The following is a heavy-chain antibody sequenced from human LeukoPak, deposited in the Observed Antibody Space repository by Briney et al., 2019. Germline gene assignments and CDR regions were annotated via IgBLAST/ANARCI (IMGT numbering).Heavy chain of an antibody. V-gene: IGHV3-66*01. Sequence: GGSLRLSCAATGFNFSSYAMSWVRQAPGKGLEWVSVIYSGGSTYYADSVKGRFTISRDNSKNTLYLQMNSLRAEDTAVYYCARDWRVYYFDYWGQGTLVTVSS. CDR2: IYSGGST. J-gene: IGHJ4*02. CDR3: ARDWRVYYFDY. D-gene: IGHD3-3*01. CDR1: GFNFSSYA.